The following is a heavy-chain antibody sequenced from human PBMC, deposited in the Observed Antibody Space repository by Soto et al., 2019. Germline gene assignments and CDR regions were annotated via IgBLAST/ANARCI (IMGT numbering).Heavy chain of an antibody. CDR2: IYHSGST. CDR3: ARTGERWILGYYFDY. D-gene: IGHD2-2*03. Sequence: PSETLSLTCAVSGGSISSGGYSWSWIRQPPGKGLEWIGYIYHSGSTYYNPSLKSRVTISVDTSKNQFSLKLSSVTAADTAVYYCARTGERWILGYYFDYWGQGTLVTVSS. CDR1: GGSISSGGYS. V-gene: IGHV4-30-2*05. J-gene: IGHJ4*02.